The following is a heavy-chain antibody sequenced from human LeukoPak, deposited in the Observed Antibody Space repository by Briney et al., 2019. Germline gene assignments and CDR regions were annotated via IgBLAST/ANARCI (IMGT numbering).Heavy chain of an antibody. V-gene: IGHV1-8*03. CDR2: MNPNSGNT. CDR3: ARMADGDYYYYMDV. CDR1: GYTFTGYY. D-gene: IGHD4-17*01. Sequence: PMASVKVSCKASGYTFTGYYMHWVRQAPGQGLEWMGWMNPNSGNTGYAQKFQGRVTITRNTSISTAYMELSSLRSENTAVYYCARMADGDYYYYMDVWGKGTTVTVSS. J-gene: IGHJ6*03.